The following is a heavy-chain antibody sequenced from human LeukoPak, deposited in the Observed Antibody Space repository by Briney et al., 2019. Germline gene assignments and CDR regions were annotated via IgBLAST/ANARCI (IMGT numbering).Heavy chain of an antibody. D-gene: IGHD3-16*01. V-gene: IGHV4-59*12. CDR3: ARDNDYVWGSYVDY. Sequence: SETLSLTCTVSGGSISSYYWSWIRQPPGKGLEWIGYIYYSGSTNYNPSLKSRVTISVDTSKNQFSLKLSSVTAADTAVYYCARDNDYVWGSYVDYWGQGTLVTVSS. J-gene: IGHJ4*02. CDR2: IYYSGST. CDR1: GGSISSYY.